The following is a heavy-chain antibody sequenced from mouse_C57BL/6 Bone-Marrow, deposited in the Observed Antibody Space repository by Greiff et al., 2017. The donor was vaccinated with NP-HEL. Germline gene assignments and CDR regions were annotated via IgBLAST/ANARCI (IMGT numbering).Heavy chain of an antibody. J-gene: IGHJ2*01. D-gene: IGHD1-1*01. CDR3: ARARGSSSDY. V-gene: IGHV1-64*01. CDR1: GYTFTSYW. CDR2: IHPNSGST. Sequence: QVQLKQPGAELVKPGASVKLSCKASGYTFTSYWMHWVKQRPGQGLEWIGMIHPNSGSTNYNEKFKSKATLTVDKSSSTAYMQLSSLTSEDSAVYYCARARGSSSDYWGQGTTLTVSS.